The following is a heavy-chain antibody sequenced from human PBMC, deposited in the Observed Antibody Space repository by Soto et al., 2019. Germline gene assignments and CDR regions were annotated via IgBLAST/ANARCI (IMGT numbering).Heavy chain of an antibody. D-gene: IGHD6-13*01. Sequence: GGSLRLSCAASGFTFSSYGMHWVRQAPGKGLEWVAVIWYDGSNKYYADSVKGRLTISRDNSKNTLYLQMNSLRAEDTAVYYCARDQLIRIAAAGYYYYYGMDVWGQGTTVTVSS. J-gene: IGHJ6*02. V-gene: IGHV3-33*01. CDR3: ARDQLIRIAAAGYYYYYGMDV. CDR1: GFTFSSYG. CDR2: IWYDGSNK.